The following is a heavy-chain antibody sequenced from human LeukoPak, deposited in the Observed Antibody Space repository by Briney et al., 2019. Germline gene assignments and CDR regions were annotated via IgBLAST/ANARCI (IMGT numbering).Heavy chain of an antibody. CDR2: IYYSGST. CDR3: ARDGTGSGKV. D-gene: IGHD3-10*01. V-gene: IGHV4-59*12. Sequence: PSETLSLTCTVSGGSISSYYWSWIRQPPGKGLEWIGYIYYSGSTYYTPSLKSRVTISVDTSKNQFSLKLSSVTAADTAVYYCARDGTGSGKVWGQGTLVTVSS. CDR1: GGSISSYY. J-gene: IGHJ4*02.